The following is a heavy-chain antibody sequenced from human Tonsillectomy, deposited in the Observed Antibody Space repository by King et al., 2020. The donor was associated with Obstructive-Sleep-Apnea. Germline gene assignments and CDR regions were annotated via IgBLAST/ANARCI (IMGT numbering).Heavy chain of an antibody. Sequence: VQLVESGGGLVKPGGSLRLSCAASGFTFSSYSMNWVRQAPGKGLEWVSSISSSSSYIYYADSVKGRFTISRDNAKHSLYLQMNSLRAEDPAVYYCAGEGYYDSSGPGSYPFPHWGQGTLVTVSS. V-gene: IGHV3-21*01. CDR1: GFTFSSYS. J-gene: IGHJ1*01. D-gene: IGHD3-22*01. CDR3: AGEGYYDSSGPGSYPFPH. CDR2: ISSSSSYI.